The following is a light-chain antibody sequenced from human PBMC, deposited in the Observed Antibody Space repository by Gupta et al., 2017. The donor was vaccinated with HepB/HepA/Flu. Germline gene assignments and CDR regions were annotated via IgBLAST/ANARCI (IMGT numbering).Light chain of an antibody. Sequence: ELVLTQSPATLSLSLGERATLSCGASQSVSRSYLAWYQQKPGLAPRLLIYDASSRATGIPDRFSGSGSGTDFTLTISRLEPEDFAVYYCQQYSNSPLTFGGGTKVEIK. CDR1: QSVSRSY. CDR2: DAS. CDR3: QQYSNSPLT. J-gene: IGKJ4*01. V-gene: IGKV3D-20*01.